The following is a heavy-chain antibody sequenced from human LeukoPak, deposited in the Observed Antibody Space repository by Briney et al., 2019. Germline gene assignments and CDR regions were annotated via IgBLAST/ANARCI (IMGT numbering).Heavy chain of an antibody. CDR1: GFTFSSYS. CDR2: ISSSSSNI. V-gene: IGHV3-21*04. D-gene: IGHD3-3*01. J-gene: IGHJ4*02. CDR3: AKSHASHYDFWSGYYPFDY. Sequence: GGSLRLFCAASGFTFSSYSMNWVRQAPGKGLEWVSSISSSSSNIYYADSVKGRFTISRDNSNNTLYLQMNSLRAEDTAVYYCAKSHASHYDFWSGYYPFDYWGQGTLVTVSS.